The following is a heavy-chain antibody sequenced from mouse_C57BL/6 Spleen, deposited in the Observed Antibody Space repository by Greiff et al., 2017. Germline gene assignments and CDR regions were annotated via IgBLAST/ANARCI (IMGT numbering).Heavy chain of an antibody. CDR1: GYSITSGYY. V-gene: IGHV3-6*01. Sequence: ESGPGLVKPSQSLSLTCSVTGYSITSGYYWNWIRQFPGNKLEWMGYISYDGSNNYNPSLKNRISITRDTSKNQFFLKLKSVTTEDTATYYCARGPIYYYGSALDYWGQGTTLTVSS. D-gene: IGHD1-1*01. CDR2: ISYDGSN. CDR3: ARGPIYYYGSALDY. J-gene: IGHJ2*01.